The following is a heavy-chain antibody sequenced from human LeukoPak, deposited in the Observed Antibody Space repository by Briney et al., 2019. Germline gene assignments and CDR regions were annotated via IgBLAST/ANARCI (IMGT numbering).Heavy chain of an antibody. CDR1: GFTFSNYA. CDR3: AKTIFSGFTMGALDY. CDR2: ISGSGGST. V-gene: IGHV3-23*01. D-gene: IGHD3-10*01. Sequence: PGGSLRLSCAASGFTFSNYAMSWVRQAPGRGLEWVSLISGSGGSTYSADSVKGRFTISRDNSNNTLYLQLNSLRAEDTAVYYCAKTIFSGFTMGALDYWGQGTLVTVS. J-gene: IGHJ4*02.